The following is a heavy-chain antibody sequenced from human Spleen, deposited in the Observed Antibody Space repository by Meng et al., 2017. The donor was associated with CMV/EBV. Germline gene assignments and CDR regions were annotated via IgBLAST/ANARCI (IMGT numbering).Heavy chain of an antibody. CDR1: GYSFTSYG. V-gene: IGHV1-18*01. CDR2: ISTYSGST. Sequence: ASVKVSCKPSGYSFTSYGISWVRQAPGQGLEWMGWISTYSGSTKYAQKFQGRVTMTTDTSTGTVYMDLRSLRSDDTAVYYCARDRGFLTTNWFDPWGQGTLVTVSS. J-gene: IGHJ5*02. CDR3: ARDRGFLTTNWFDP. D-gene: IGHD3-10*01.